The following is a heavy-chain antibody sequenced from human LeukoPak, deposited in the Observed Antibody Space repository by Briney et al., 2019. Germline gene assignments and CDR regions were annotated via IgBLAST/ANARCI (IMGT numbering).Heavy chain of an antibody. D-gene: IGHD6-13*01. V-gene: IGHV3-23*01. CDR2: ISGSGSST. J-gene: IGHJ5*02. CDR1: GFTFSSYA. Sequence: HPGGSLRLSCAASGFTFSSYAMSWVRQAPGKGLEWVSAISGSGSSTYYADSVKGRFTISRDNSKNTLYLQMNSLRAEDTAVYYCAKACTNSSSWYNRKVDWFDPWGQGTLVTVSS. CDR3: AKACTNSSSWYNRKVDWFDP.